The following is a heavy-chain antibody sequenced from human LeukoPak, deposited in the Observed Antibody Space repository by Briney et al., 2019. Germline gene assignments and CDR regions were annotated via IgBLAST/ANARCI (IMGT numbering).Heavy chain of an antibody. CDR3: ARTRRRGVGYYDSSGYLPDY. Sequence: ASVKVSCKASGYTFTSYYMHWVRQAPGQGLEWMGIINTSGGSTSYAQKFQGRVTMTRDTSTSTVYMELSSLRSEDTAVYYCARTRRRGVGYYDSSGYLPDYWGQGTLVTVSS. CDR2: INTSGGST. J-gene: IGHJ4*02. D-gene: IGHD3-22*01. V-gene: IGHV1-46*01. CDR1: GYTFTSYY.